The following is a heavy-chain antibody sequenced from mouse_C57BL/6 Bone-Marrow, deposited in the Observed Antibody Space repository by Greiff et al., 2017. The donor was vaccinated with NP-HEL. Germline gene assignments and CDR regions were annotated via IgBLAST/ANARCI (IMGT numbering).Heavy chain of an antibody. CDR1: GFNITDYY. CDR3: ARDYGSFYYYAMDY. J-gene: IGHJ4*01. Sequence: VQLQQSGAELVKPGASVKLSCTASGFNITDYYMHWVKQRTEQGLEWIGRIDPEDGETKYAPKFQGKATITADTASTTAYLQLSSLTSEDTAVYYCARDYGSFYYYAMDYWGQGTSVTVSS. D-gene: IGHD1-1*01. CDR2: IDPEDGET. V-gene: IGHV14-2*01.